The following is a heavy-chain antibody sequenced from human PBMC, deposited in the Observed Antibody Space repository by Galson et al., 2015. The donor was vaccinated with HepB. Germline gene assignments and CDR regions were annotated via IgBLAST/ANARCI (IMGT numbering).Heavy chain of an antibody. D-gene: IGHD6-6*01. CDR3: AKDHRETPWTPSSHEAGGY. J-gene: IGHJ4*02. V-gene: IGHV3-30*18. CDR2: ISYDGSNK. Sequence: SLRLSCAASGFTFRSYGMHWVRQAPGKGLEWVAVISYDGSNKYYADSVKGRFTISRDNSKNTLYLQMNSLRAEDTAVYYCAKDHRETPWTPSSHEAGGYWGQGTLVTVSS. CDR1: GFTFRSYG.